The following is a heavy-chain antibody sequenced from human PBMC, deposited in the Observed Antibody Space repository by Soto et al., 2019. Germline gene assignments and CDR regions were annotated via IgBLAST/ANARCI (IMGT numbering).Heavy chain of an antibody. CDR2: MNPNSGNT. CDR3: CLRGSQYGSGSAYFDY. J-gene: IGHJ4*02. Sequence: QVQLVQSGAEVKKPGASVKVSCKASGYAFPSYDINWVRQATGQGLEWMGWMNPNSGNTGYALKFQGRVTMTRNTSISTACMELHSLTSEDTAMFYCCLRGSQYGSGSAYFDYWGQGTMVTVSS. CDR1: GYAFPSYD. V-gene: IGHV1-8*01. D-gene: IGHD3-10*01.